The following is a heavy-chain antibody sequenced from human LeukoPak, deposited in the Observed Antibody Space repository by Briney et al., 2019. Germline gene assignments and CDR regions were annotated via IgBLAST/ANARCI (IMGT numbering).Heavy chain of an antibody. V-gene: IGHV5-10-1*01. CDR1: GYSFTSYW. CDR2: IDPSDSYT. CDR3: ARLVAAAKMIGDY. D-gene: IGHD6-13*01. Sequence: GESLKLSCKGSGYSFTSYWISWVRQMPGKGLEWMGRIDPSDSYTNYSPSFQGHVTISADKSISTAYLQWSSLKASDTAMYYCARLVAAAKMIGDYWGQGTLVTVSS. J-gene: IGHJ4*02.